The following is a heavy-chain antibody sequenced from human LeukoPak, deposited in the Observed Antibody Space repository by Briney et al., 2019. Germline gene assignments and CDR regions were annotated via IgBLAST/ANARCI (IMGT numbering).Heavy chain of an antibody. CDR2: INHSGST. CDR3: ARHYGSGSYFRY. CDR1: GGSFSGYY. D-gene: IGHD3-10*01. Sequence: SETLSLTCAVYGGSFSGYYWSWIRQPPGKGLEWIGEINHSGSTNYNPSLKSRVTISVDTSKNQFSLKLSSVTAADTAVYHCARHYGSGSYFRYWGQGTLVTVSS. J-gene: IGHJ4*02. V-gene: IGHV4-34*01.